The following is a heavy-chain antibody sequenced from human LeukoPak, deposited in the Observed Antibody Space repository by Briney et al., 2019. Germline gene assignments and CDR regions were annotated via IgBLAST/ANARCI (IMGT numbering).Heavy chain of an antibody. V-gene: IGHV4-4*07. D-gene: IGHD2-2*01. CDR2: IYTSGST. Sequence: SETLSLTCTVSGGSISNYYWNWIRQPAGKGLEWIGRIYTSGSTEYNPSLKSRVTMSVDTSKNQFSLQLTSVTAADTAVYYCARGPPYCSTTNCYYMDVWGKGTTVTVSS. CDR3: ARGPPYCSTTNCYYMDV. J-gene: IGHJ6*03. CDR1: GGSISNYY.